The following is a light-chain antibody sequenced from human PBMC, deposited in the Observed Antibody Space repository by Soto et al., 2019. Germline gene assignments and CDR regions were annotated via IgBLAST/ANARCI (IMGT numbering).Light chain of an antibody. Sequence: QSALTQLPSVSGAPGQSVSISCTGTSRDVGGYNRVAWYQQPPGTAPKLVIYEVIHRPSGVPARCSGSKSGNTASLTISGLQAEDEADYECYSHTSSSTYVFGPGTKVTVL. J-gene: IGLJ1*01. CDR1: SRDVGGYNR. CDR3: YSHTSSSTYV. CDR2: EVI. V-gene: IGLV2-18*04.